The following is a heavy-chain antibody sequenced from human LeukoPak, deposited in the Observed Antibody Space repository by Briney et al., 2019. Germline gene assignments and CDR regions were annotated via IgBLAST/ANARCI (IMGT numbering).Heavy chain of an antibody. J-gene: IGHJ6*04. V-gene: IGHV3-30*04. Sequence: GGSLRLSCAASGFTFSSYAMHWVRQAPGKGLEWVAVISYDGSNKYYADSVKGRFTISTDNSKNTLYLQMNSLRAEDTAVYYCARDSGYCSSTSCYAYYYYGMDVWGKGTTVTVSS. CDR1: GFTFSSYA. D-gene: IGHD2-2*01. CDR3: ARDSGYCSSTSCYAYYYYGMDV. CDR2: ISYDGSNK.